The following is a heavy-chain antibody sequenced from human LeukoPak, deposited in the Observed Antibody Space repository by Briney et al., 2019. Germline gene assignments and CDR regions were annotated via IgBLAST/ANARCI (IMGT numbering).Heavy chain of an antibody. CDR1: GFSFSSYA. CDR3: AAPGAGYSGYDFGSYYYGMDV. D-gene: IGHD5-12*01. Sequence: GGSLRLSCAASGFSFSSYAMSWVRQAPGKGLEWVSAISGSGGNTYYADSVKGRFTISRDNAKNSLYLQMNSLRAEDTAVYYCAAPGAGYSGYDFGSYYYGMDVWGQGTTVTVSS. J-gene: IGHJ6*02. CDR2: ISGSGGNT. V-gene: IGHV3-23*01.